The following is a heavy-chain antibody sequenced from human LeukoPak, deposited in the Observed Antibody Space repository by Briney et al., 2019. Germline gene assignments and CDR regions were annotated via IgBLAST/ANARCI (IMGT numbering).Heavy chain of an antibody. V-gene: IGHV1-18*01. J-gene: IGHJ3*02. Sequence: ASVKVSCKASGYTFTSYGISWVRRAPGQGLEWMGWTSAYNGNTNYAQKLQGRVTMTTDTSTSTAYMELRSLRSDDTAVYYCARVSWPESAFDIWGQGTMVTVSS. D-gene: IGHD5-12*01. CDR3: ARVSWPESAFDI. CDR2: TSAYNGNT. CDR1: GYTFTSYG.